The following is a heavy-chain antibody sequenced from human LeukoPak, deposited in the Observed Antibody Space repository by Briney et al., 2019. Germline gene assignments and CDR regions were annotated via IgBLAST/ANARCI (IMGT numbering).Heavy chain of an antibody. V-gene: IGHV3-30*18. CDR2: ISYDGSNK. CDR1: GFTFSSYG. CDR3: AKGAGYDSSGYYYVDDAFDI. J-gene: IGHJ3*02. Sequence: GGSLRLSCAASGFTFSSYGMHWVRQAPGKGLEWVAVISYDGSNKYYADSVKGRFTISGDNSKNTLYLQMNSLRAEDTAVYYCAKGAGYDSSGYYYVDDAFDIWGQGTMVTVSS. D-gene: IGHD3-22*01.